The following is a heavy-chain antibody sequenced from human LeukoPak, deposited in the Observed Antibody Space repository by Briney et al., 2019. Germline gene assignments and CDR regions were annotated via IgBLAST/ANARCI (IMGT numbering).Heavy chain of an antibody. Sequence: SETLSLTCTVSGASISSGSYYWSWIRQPAGKGLEWIGRIYTSGVTNYSPSLKSRVTISVDTSKNQVSLKIRSVTAADTGVYYCARDRWHSGSYNDYWGQGILVTVSS. D-gene: IGHD1-26*01. J-gene: IGHJ4*02. CDR1: GASISSGSYY. CDR2: IYTSGVT. V-gene: IGHV4-61*02. CDR3: ARDRWHSGSYNDY.